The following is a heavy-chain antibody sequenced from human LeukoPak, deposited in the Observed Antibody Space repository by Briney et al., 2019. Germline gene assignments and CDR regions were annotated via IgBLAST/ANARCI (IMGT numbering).Heavy chain of an antibody. D-gene: IGHD1-14*01. CDR2: IKRQTEGWTK. V-gene: IGHV3-15*01. CDR3: SRNADHDW. Sequence: GGSLRLSCAASGFIFSNAWMNWVRQTPEKGLEWVGRIKRQTEGWTKDYAAPVKGRFTISRDDSKSTVYLQMNSLEIEDTAVYYCSRNADHDWWGQGTLVTVSS. J-gene: IGHJ4*02. CDR1: GFIFSNAW.